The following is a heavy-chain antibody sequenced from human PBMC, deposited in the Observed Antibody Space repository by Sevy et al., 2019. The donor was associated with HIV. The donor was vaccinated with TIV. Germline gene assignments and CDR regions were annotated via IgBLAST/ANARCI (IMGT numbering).Heavy chain of an antibody. CDR3: AKAQGSSGWYQNWFDP. CDR1: GFTFSSYG. D-gene: IGHD6-19*01. CDR2: ISYDGSNK. Sequence: GGSLRLSCAASGFTFSSYGMHWVRQAPGKGLEWEAVISYDGSNKYYADSVKGRFTISRDNSKNTLYLQMNSLRAEDTAVYYCAKAQGSSGWYQNWFDPWGQGTLVTVSS. V-gene: IGHV3-30*18. J-gene: IGHJ5*02.